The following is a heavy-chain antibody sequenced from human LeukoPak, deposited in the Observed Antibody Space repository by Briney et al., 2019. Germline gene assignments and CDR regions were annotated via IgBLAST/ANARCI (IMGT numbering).Heavy chain of an antibody. J-gene: IGHJ4*02. V-gene: IGHV3-30*03. CDR2: IAYDGSYK. CDR1: GFTFSSSV. D-gene: IGHD6-13*01. CDR3: AVAGTFRSTHYFDY. Sequence: QPGRSLRLSCAASGFTFSSSVIHWVRQAPGKGLEWVAVIAYDGSYKYYADSAKGRFTISRDNSQNTLYLQMNNLRPEDTAVYYCAVAGTFRSTHYFDYWGQGTLVTVSS.